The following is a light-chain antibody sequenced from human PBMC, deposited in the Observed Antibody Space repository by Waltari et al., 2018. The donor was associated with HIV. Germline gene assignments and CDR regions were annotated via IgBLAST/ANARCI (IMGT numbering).Light chain of an antibody. J-gene: IGLJ2*01. V-gene: IGLV1-51*01. CDR3: GTWDSSLSAGGV. Sequence: QSVFTPPPSVSAAPGPNVPLSCPGPRPHIRNSYVPWFQPLPGPAPKPLIYDNNKGPSGIPDRFSGSKSGTSATLGITGLQTGDEADYYCGTWDSSLSAGGVFGGGTKLTVL. CDR2: DNN. CDR1: RPHIRNSY.